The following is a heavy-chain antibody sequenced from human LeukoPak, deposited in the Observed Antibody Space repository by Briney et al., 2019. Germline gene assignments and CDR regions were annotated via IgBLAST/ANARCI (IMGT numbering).Heavy chain of an antibody. CDR3: AKDLIAVAGTDFDY. D-gene: IGHD6-19*01. Sequence: PSETLSLTCTVSGGSISSGGYYWSWIRQHPGKGLEWIGYIYYSGSTYYNPSLKSRVTISVDTSKNQFSLKLSSVTAADTAVYYCAKDLIAVAGTDFDYWGQGTLVTVSS. J-gene: IGHJ4*02. V-gene: IGHV4-31*03. CDR1: GGSISSGGYY. CDR2: IYYSGST.